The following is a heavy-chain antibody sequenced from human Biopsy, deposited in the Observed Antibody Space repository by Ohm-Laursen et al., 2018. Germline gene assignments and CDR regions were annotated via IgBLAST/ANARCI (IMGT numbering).Heavy chain of an antibody. D-gene: IGHD3-10*01. Sequence: SLRLSCTASGFTFNGYWIHWVRQAPGKGLVWVSRINIDGSGTKYADSVKGRFTVSRDNAKNTLYLQMNSLTAEDTAIYYCTRAYRYGLDAFGMWGQGTMVTVSS. CDR1: GFTFNGYW. CDR3: TRAYRYGLDAFGM. V-gene: IGHV3-74*03. CDR2: INIDGSGT. J-gene: IGHJ3*02.